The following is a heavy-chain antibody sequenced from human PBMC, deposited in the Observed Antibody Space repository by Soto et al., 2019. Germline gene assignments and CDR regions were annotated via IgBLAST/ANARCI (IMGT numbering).Heavy chain of an antibody. V-gene: IGHV1-46*01. Sequence: GASVKVSCKASGYTFTSYYMHWVRQAPGQGLEWMGIINPSGGSTSYAQKFQGRVTMARDTSTSTVYMELSSLRSEDTAVYYCARDGTPNVDIVATIGYYGMDVWGQGTTVTVSS. CDR2: INPSGGST. D-gene: IGHD5-12*01. J-gene: IGHJ6*02. CDR3: ARDGTPNVDIVATIGYYGMDV. CDR1: GYTFTSYY.